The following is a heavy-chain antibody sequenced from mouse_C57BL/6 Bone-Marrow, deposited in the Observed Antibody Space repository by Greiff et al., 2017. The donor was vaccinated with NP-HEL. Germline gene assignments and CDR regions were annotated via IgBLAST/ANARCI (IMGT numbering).Heavy chain of an antibody. J-gene: IGHJ2*01. V-gene: IGHV1-59*01. CDR1: GYTFTSYW. CDR3: ANGLYFDY. CDR2: IDPSDSYT. Sequence: QVQLQQPGAELVRPGTSVKLSCKASGYTFTSYWMHWVKQRPGQGLEWIGVIDPSDSYTNYNQKFKGKATLTVDTSSSTAYMQLSSLTSEDSAVYYCANGLYFDYWGKGTTLTVSS. D-gene: IGHD1-1*02.